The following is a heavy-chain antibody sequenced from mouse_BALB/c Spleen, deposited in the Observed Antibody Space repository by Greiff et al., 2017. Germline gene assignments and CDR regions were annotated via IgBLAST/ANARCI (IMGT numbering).Heavy chain of an antibody. CDR2: IDPANGNT. D-gene: IGHD2-1*01. CDR1: GFNIKDTY. J-gene: IGHJ2*01. CDR3: NALYGIYFDY. V-gene: IGHV14-3*02. Sequence: VHVKQSGAELVKPGASVKLSCTASGFNIKDTYMHWVKQRPEQGLEWIGRIDPANGNTKYDPKFQGKATITADTSSNTAYLQLSSLTSEDTAVYYCNALYGIYFDYWGQGTTLTVSS.